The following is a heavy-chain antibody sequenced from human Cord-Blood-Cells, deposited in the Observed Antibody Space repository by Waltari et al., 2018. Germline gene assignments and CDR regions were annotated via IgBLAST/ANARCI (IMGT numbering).Heavy chain of an antibody. CDR2: INHSGST. CDR3: AGVGAAGDY. D-gene: IGHD6-13*01. Sequence: QVQLQQWGAGLLKPSETLSLTCAVYGGSFSGYYWSWIRQPPGKGLEWIGEINHSGSTNYNPSLKSRVTTSVDTSKKQFSLKLSSVTAADTAVDYCAGVGAAGDYWGQGTLVTVSS. J-gene: IGHJ4*02. CDR1: GGSFSGYY. V-gene: IGHV4-34*01.